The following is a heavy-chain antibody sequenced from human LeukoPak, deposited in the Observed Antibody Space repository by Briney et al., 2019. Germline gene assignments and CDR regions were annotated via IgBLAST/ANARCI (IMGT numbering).Heavy chain of an antibody. Sequence: GASVMVSCKASGYTFTSYGISWVRQAPGQGLEWMGWISAYNGNTNSAQKLQGRVTMTTDTSTSTAYMELRSLRSDDTAVYYCARGRKDYGDYYFDSWGQGTLVTVSS. V-gene: IGHV1-18*01. D-gene: IGHD4-17*01. CDR1: GYTFTSYG. CDR3: ARGRKDYGDYYFDS. J-gene: IGHJ4*02. CDR2: ISAYNGNT.